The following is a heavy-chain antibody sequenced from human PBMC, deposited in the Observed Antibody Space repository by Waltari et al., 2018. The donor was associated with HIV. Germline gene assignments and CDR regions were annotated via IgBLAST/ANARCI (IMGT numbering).Heavy chain of an antibody. D-gene: IGHD1-26*01. V-gene: IGHV4-39*01. Sequence: QLQLQESGPGLVNPSETLSLPCPVPGGPVSIGSYFWGWIRQPPGKGLEWVGRIYYTGRAYYNPSLKSRVTISVDTSKNQFSLKVTSVTAADTAVYYCARHALRVGAAYWNFDLWGRGTLVIVSS. CDR2: IYYTGRA. CDR1: GGPVSIGSYF. J-gene: IGHJ2*01. CDR3: ARHALRVGAAYWNFDL.